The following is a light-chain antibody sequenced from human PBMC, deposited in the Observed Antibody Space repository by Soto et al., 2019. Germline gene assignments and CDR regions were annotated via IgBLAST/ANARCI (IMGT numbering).Light chain of an antibody. V-gene: IGKV3-11*01. J-gene: IGKJ4*01. CDR1: QSISSY. CDR2: DAS. CDR3: QQRTNWIT. Sequence: EVVLTQSPATLSLSPGDRATLSCRARQSISSYLAWYQQRLGQAPRLLIYDASNRATGIPARFSGSGSGTDFTLTISSLEPEDFAAYYCQQRTNWITFGGGTKVDIK.